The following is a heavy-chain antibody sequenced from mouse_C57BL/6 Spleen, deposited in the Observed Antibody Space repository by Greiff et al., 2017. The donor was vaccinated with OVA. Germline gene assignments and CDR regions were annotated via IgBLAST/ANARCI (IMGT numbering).Heavy chain of an antibody. CDR2: IYPGRGST. J-gene: IGHJ3*01. CDR1: GYTFTSYW. D-gene: IGHD2-4*01. CDR3: AREGDYDAWFAY. Sequence: QVQLKQPGAELVKPGASVKMSCKASGYTFTSYWITWVKQRPGQGLEWIGDIYPGRGSTNYNEKFKSKATLTVDTSSSTAYMQLSSLTSEDSAVYYCAREGDYDAWFAYWGQGTLVTVSA. V-gene: IGHV1-55*01.